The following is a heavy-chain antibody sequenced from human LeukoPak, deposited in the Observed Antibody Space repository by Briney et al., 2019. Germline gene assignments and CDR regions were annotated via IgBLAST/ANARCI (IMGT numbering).Heavy chain of an antibody. CDR3: ARHVIIHWFDP. Sequence: ASETLSLTCTVSGGSISSYYWSWIRQPPGKGLEWIGYIYYSGSPYYNPSLKSRVTISVDTSKNQFSLKLSSVTAADTAVYYCARHVIIHWFDPWGQGTLVTVSS. D-gene: IGHD3-3*01. CDR1: GGSISSYY. V-gene: IGHV4-59*08. J-gene: IGHJ5*02. CDR2: IYYSGSP.